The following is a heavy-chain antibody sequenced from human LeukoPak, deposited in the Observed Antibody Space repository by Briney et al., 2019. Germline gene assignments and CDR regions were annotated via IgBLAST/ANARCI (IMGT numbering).Heavy chain of an antibody. Sequence: SETLSLTCTVSGASISNYYWSWIRQPPGKGLEWIGYIHSRGTTHYNPSLKSRATLSIDTSKNQFSLKLSSVTAADTAVYYCVRSYGSGSYFENWGQETLVTVSS. J-gene: IGHJ4*02. CDR3: VRSYGSGSYFEN. CDR2: IHSRGTT. CDR1: GASISNYY. D-gene: IGHD3-10*01. V-gene: IGHV4-59*01.